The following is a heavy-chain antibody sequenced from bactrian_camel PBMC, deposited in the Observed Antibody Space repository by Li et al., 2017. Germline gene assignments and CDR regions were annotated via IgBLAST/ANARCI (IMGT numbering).Heavy chain of an antibody. J-gene: IGHJ4*01. V-gene: IGHV3S55*01. CDR2: IGRDGIT. CDR3: ARSRFVFRGCDLSTSGYYY. CDR1: GYTLPMN. Sequence: HVQLVESGGGSVQAGGSLRLSCVASGYTLPMNMGWFRRLPGQEREGVACIGRDGITMYSDSVKGRFTISKDNAMNTLYLQMDSLKPEDSAMYYCARSRFVFRGCDLSTSGYYYGGQGTQVTVS. D-gene: IGHD5*01.